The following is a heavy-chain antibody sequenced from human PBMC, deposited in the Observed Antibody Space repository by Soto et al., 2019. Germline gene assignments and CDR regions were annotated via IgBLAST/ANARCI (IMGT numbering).Heavy chain of an antibody. CDR1: GYTFTSYA. V-gene: IGHV1-3*01. Sequence: ASVKVSCKASGYTFTSYAMHWVRQAPGQRLEWMGWINAGNGNTKYSQKFQGRVTITRDTSASTAYMELSSLRSEDTAVYYCAREGPFGDPYYYYYYGMDVWGQGTTVTVSS. J-gene: IGHJ6*02. CDR3: AREGPFGDPYYYYYYGMDV. CDR2: INAGNGNT. D-gene: IGHD3-3*01.